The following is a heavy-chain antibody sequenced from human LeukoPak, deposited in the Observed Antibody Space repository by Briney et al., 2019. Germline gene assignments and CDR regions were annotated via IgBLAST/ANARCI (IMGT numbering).Heavy chain of an antibody. D-gene: IGHD3-9*01. J-gene: IGHJ4*02. CDR3: ARPPINYDILTGGGGY. CDR1: GYTFTSYD. CDR2: MNPNSGNT. Sequence: GASVKVSCKASGYTFTSYDINWVRQATGQGLEWMGWMNPNSGNTGYAQKFQGRVTMTRNTSISTAYMELSSLRSEDTAVYYCARPPINYDILTGGGGYWGQGTLVTVSS. V-gene: IGHV1-8*01.